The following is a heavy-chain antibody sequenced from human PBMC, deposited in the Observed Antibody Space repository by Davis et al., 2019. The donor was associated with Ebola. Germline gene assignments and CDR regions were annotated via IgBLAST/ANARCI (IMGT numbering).Heavy chain of an antibody. Sequence: GGSLRLSCAASGFTFITYDMTWVRQAPGKGLEWVSVISGIYGTTHYADSVRGRFTISRDNSKNTLFLQMSSLRVEDTAIYFCTKGGWLDDWGQGTLVTVSS. J-gene: IGHJ4*01. V-gene: IGHV3-23*01. CDR1: GFTFITYD. D-gene: IGHD6-19*01. CDR3: TKGGWLDD. CDR2: ISGIYGTT.